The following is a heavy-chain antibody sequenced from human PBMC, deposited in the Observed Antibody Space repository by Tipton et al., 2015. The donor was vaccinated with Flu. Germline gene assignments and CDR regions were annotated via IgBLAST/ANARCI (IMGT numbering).Heavy chain of an antibody. CDR1: GGPISSGGDY. Sequence: GLVKPSGTLSLTCTVSGGPISSGGDYWSWIRQHPGKGLEWIGHIYYIGSTYYNPSLKSRVTISVDTSKNQFSLKLSSLTAADTAVYYCARMEWTVTTPRYFDLWGRGTLVTVSS. CDR3: ARMEWTVTTPRYFDL. CDR2: IYYIGST. J-gene: IGHJ2*01. V-gene: IGHV4-31*03. D-gene: IGHD4-17*01.